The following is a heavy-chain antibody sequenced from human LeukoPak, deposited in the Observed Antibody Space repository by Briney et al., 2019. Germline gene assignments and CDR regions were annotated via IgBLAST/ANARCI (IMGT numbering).Heavy chain of an antibody. J-gene: IGHJ4*02. CDR1: GFTVFSSKA. Sequence: PGGSLRLSCAASGFTVFSSKAMTWVRQPQGRGQGGVSIFGAGGGNIYYADSVNGLFTVYRDNSRNTLYLQMNNLSAEDTATYYCASGWYTPGDYWGQGNLVTVSS. CDR2: FGAGGGNI. CDR3: ASGWYTPGDY. V-gene: IGHV3-23*01. D-gene: IGHD6-19*01.